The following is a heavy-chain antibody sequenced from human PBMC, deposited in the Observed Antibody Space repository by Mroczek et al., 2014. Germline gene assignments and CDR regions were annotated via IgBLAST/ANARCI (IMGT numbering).Heavy chain of an antibody. CDR2: INPNSGGT. Sequence: VQLVQSGAEVKKPGASVKVSCKASGYTFTGYYMHWVRQAPGQGLEWMGWINPNSGGTNYAQKFQGRVTMTRDTSISTAYMELSRLRSDDTAVYYCARGPVVPAAIDRGGLWFGEPPKYWGQGTLVTVSS. CDR3: ARGPVVPAAIDRGGLWFGEPPKY. D-gene: IGHD2-2*02. J-gene: IGHJ4*02. V-gene: IGHV1-2*02. CDR1: GYTFTGYY.